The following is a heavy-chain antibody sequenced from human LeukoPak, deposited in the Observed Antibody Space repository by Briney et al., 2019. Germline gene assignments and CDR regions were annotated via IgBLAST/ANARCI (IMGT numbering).Heavy chain of an antibody. CDR3: ARLGQGPLIPLDY. V-gene: IGHV4-59*08. CDR2: IFYSGST. Sequence: PSETLSLTCTVSGGSISGYYWSWIRQSPAKGLEWIGYIFYSGSTNYNPSLKGRGTISVDRSKNQFSLTLYSLTAADTAVYFCARLGQGPLIPLDYWGQGILVTVS. D-gene: IGHD3-16*01. J-gene: IGHJ4*02. CDR1: GGSISGYY.